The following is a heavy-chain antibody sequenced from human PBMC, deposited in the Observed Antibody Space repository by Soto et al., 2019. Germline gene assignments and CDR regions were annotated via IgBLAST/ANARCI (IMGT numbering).Heavy chain of an antibody. J-gene: IGHJ4*02. CDR1: GFTFSDYY. CDR3: ARDPVVVVPAAILGLDY. Sequence: GGSLRLSCAASGFTFSDYYMSWIRQAPGKGLEWVSYISSSGSTIYYADSVKGRFTISRDNAKNSLYLQMNSLRAEDTAVYYCARDPVVVVPAAILGLDYWGQGTLVTVSS. V-gene: IGHV3-11*01. CDR2: ISSSGSTI. D-gene: IGHD2-2*01.